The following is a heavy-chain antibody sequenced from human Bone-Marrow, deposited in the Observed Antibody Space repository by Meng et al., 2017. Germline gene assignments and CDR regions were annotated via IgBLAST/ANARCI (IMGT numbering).Heavy chain of an antibody. CDR2: ISWNSGSI. CDR3: SRDPSSSSWYFYY. CDR1: GFTFDDNA. Sequence: LSLTCAASGFTFDDNAMHWVRQVPGKGLEWVSGISWNSGSIGYADSVKGRFTISRDNAKNTLYLQMNSLRAEDTAVYYCSRDPSSSSWYFYYWGQGTLVTVSS. D-gene: IGHD6-13*01. J-gene: IGHJ4*01. V-gene: IGHV3-9*01.